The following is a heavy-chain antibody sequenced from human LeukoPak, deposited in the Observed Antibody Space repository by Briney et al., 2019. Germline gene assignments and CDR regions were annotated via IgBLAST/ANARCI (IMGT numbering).Heavy chain of an antibody. Sequence: SETLSLTCTVSGGSISSSSYYWGWIRQPPGKGLEWIGSIYYSGSTYYNPSLKSRVTISVDTSKNQFSLKLSSVTAADTAVYYCARRPWSVVPAANGRYYYYYYIDVWGKGTTVTVSS. V-gene: IGHV4-39*07. J-gene: IGHJ6*03. CDR2: IYYSGST. CDR1: GGSISSSSYY. CDR3: ARRPWSVVPAANGRYYYYYYIDV. D-gene: IGHD2-2*01.